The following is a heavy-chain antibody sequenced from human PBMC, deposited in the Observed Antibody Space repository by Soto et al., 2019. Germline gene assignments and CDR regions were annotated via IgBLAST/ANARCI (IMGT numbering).Heavy chain of an antibody. CDR2: IYYSGST. J-gene: IGHJ5*02. Sequence: QVQLQESGPGLVKPSQTLSLTCTVSGGSISSGGYYWSWIHQHPGKGLEWIGYIYYSGSTYYNPSPKSRVTIXXDXSXXQFSLKLSSVTAADTAVYYCARDVGGGVITGWFAPWGQGTLVTVSS. D-gene: IGHD3-16*01. CDR1: GGSISSGGYY. CDR3: ARDVGGGVITGWFAP. V-gene: IGHV4-31*03.